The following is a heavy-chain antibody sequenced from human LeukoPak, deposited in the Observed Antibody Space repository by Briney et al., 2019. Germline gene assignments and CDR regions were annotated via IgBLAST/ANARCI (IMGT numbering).Heavy chain of an antibody. CDR1: GFTVSSNY. Sequence: GASLRLSCVASGFTVSSNYMSWVRQAPGKGLEWVSVIYSGGTTKYADSVKGRFTISRDNSKNTLYLQMNSLRAEDTAVYYCARGSGRSGFLFDYWGQGTLVTVSS. J-gene: IGHJ4*02. CDR3: ARGSGRSGFLFDY. D-gene: IGHD3-3*01. V-gene: IGHV3-66*02. CDR2: IYSGGTT.